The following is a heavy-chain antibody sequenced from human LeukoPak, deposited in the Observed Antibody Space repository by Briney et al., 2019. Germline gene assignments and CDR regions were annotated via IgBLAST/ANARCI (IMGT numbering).Heavy chain of an antibody. CDR3: ATNLPSNAFDI. CDR1: RFTFRASA. J-gene: IGHJ3*02. V-gene: IGHV3-9*01. CDR2: ISWSSEYM. Sequence: GGSLRLSCAASRFTFRASAMHWVRQVPGKGLEWVSSISWSSEYMFYADSVKGRFTISRDNAKNSLYLQMDGLRAEDTALYYCATNLPSNAFDIWGQGTMVTVSS.